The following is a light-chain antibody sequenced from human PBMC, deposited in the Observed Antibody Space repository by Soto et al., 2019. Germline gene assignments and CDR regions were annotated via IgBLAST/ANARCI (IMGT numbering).Light chain of an antibody. V-gene: IGKV1-39*01. CDR1: QSISSY. CDR2: AAS. CDR3: QQSYSTPRT. Sequence: DIQMTQSPSSLSASVGDRVTITCRASQSISSYLNWYHQKPGKAPKLLIYAASSLQSGVPSRFSGSGSGTDLSLTISSLQPEDFATDYCQQSYSTPRTFGQGTKVEIK. J-gene: IGKJ1*01.